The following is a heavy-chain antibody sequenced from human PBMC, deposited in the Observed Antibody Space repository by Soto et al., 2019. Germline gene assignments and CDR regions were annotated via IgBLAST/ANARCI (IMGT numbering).Heavy chain of an antibody. J-gene: IGHJ6*02. D-gene: IGHD5-12*01. CDR1: GFTFSSYG. CDR3: AKDRSGYDPSYYYYGMDV. CDR2: ISYDGSNK. V-gene: IGHV3-30*18. Sequence: QVQLVESGGGVVQPGRSLRLSCAASGFTFSSYGMHWVRQAPGKGLEWVAVISYDGSNKYYADSVKGRFTISRDNSKNTLYLQMNSLRAEDTAVYYCAKDRSGYDPSYYYYGMDVWGQGTTVTVSS.